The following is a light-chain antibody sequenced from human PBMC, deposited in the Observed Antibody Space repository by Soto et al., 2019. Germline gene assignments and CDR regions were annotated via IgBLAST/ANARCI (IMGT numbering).Light chain of an antibody. CDR1: QTINTW. V-gene: IGKV1-5*03. Sequence: DIPMTQSPSTLSASSVDRVTLTFRTSQTINTWLAWYQQKPGEAPKLLIYKASSLESGVPSRFSGSGSGTEFTLTISSLQPDDFATYYCQQYHNYWTFGQGTKVDIK. CDR3: QQYHNYWT. CDR2: KAS. J-gene: IGKJ1*01.